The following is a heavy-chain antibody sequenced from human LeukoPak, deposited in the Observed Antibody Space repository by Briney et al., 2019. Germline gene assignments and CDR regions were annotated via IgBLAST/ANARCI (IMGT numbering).Heavy chain of an antibody. CDR3: ATGPVEQFGY. Sequence: ASVKVSCKASGYTFTSYYMHWVRQAPGQGLEWMGIINPSGGSTSYAQKFQSRVTMTRDTSTSTVYMEPSSLRSEDTAVYYCATGPVEQFGYWGQGTLVTVSS. J-gene: IGHJ4*02. CDR2: INPSGGST. CDR1: GYTFTSYY. V-gene: IGHV1-46*01. D-gene: IGHD1-26*01.